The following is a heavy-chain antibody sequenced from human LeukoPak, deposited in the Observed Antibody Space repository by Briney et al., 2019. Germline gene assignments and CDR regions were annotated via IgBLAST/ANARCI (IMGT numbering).Heavy chain of an antibody. Sequence: ASVKVSCKASGYTFTTYYIHWVRQAPGQGPEWMGVINPRGGSTSYARKFQGSVTMTRDTSASTVYMELSSLRSEDTAVFYCARAWGRDLVVVPAARYYYGMDVWGQGPTVTVSS. CDR1: GYTFTTYY. J-gene: IGHJ6*02. CDR3: ARAWGRDLVVVPAARYYYGMDV. V-gene: IGHV1-46*01. D-gene: IGHD2-2*01. CDR2: INPRGGST.